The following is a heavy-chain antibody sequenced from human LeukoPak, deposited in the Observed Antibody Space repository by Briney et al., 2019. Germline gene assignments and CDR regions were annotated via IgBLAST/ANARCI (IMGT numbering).Heavy chain of an antibody. CDR1: GFTFSSYS. V-gene: IGHV3-21*01. D-gene: IGHD5-12*01. CDR2: VSSSSSYI. Sequence: GGSLRLSCVASGFTFSSYSMDWVRQAPGKGLEWVSSVSSSSSYIYYADSVKGRFTISRDNAKNSLYLQMTSLRAEDTAVYYCARDPSGYNHRFDYWGQGALVTVSS. J-gene: IGHJ4*01. CDR3: ARDPSGYNHRFDY.